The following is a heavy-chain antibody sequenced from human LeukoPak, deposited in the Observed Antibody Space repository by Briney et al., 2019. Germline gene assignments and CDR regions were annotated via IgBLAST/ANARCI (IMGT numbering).Heavy chain of an antibody. V-gene: IGHV3-30-3*01. Sequence: GGSLRLSCAASGFTFRNYVIHWVRQAPGMGLEWVAVTSSDLNVKLYADSVKGRFTISRDNSKNTLYLQMNSLRAEDTAVYYCAKGSAGGRPYYFDYWGQGTLVPVSS. CDR1: GFTFRNYV. J-gene: IGHJ4*02. CDR3: AKGSAGGRPYYFDY. CDR2: TSSDLNVK. D-gene: IGHD6-13*01.